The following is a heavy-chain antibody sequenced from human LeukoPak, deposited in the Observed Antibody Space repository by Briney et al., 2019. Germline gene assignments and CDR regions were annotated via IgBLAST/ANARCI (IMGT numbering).Heavy chain of an antibody. CDR3: AKTQAAVGKAWFDP. CDR1: GFTFSSYA. D-gene: IGHD6-13*01. V-gene: IGHV3-23*01. CDR2: IGGSGGST. Sequence: PGGSLSLSCAASGFTFSSYAMSWVRQAPGKGLEWVSAIGGSGGSTYYADSVKGRFTISRDNSKNTLYLQMNSLRAEDMAVYYCAKTQAAVGKAWFDPWGQGTLVTVSS. J-gene: IGHJ5*02.